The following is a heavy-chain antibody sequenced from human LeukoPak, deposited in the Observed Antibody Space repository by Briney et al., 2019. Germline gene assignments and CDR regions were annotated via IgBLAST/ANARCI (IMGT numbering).Heavy chain of an antibody. J-gene: IGHJ4*02. V-gene: IGHV1-2*06. CDR1: GYTFTGYY. Sequence: ASVKVSCKASGYTFTGYYMHWVRQAPGQGLEWMGRINPNSGGTNYAQKFQGRVTMTRDMSISTAYMELSRLRSDDTAVYYCARDPTDYYDSTPDYWGQGTLVTVSS. D-gene: IGHD3-22*01. CDR2: INPNSGGT. CDR3: ARDPTDYYDSTPDY.